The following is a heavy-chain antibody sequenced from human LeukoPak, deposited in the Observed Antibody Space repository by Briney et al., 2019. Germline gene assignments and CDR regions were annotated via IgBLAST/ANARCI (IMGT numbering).Heavy chain of an antibody. J-gene: IGHJ4*02. CDR3: ARSMIRGVTYYFDY. CDR2: INPSGDST. V-gene: IGHV1-46*01. CDR1: GYTFTSYY. Sequence: ASVKDSCKASGYTFTSYYIHWVRQAPGQGLEWMGVINPSGDSTSYAQKFQGRVTMTRDTSTSTVYMELSSLRSEDTAVHYCARSMIRGVTYYFDYWGQGTLVTVSS. D-gene: IGHD3-10*01.